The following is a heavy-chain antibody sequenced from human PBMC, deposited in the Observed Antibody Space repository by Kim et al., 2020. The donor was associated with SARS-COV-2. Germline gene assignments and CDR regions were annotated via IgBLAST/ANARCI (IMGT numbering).Heavy chain of an antibody. CDR3: ARGGETDYYYYGMDV. D-gene: IGHD3-10*01. J-gene: IGHJ6*02. Sequence: ASVKVSCKASGYTFTSYDINWVRQATGQGLEWMGWMNPNSGNTGYAQKFQGRVTMTRNTSISTAYMELSSLRSEDTAVYYCARGGETDYYYYGMDVWGQGTTVTVSS. CDR1: GYTFTSYD. V-gene: IGHV1-8*01. CDR2: MNPNSGNT.